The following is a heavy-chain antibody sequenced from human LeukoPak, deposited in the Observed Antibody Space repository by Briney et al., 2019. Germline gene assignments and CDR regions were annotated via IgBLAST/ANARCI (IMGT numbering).Heavy chain of an antibody. V-gene: IGHV4-39*01. CDR3: ARGTYYYGFDI. CDR2: IYNSGST. J-gene: IGHJ3*02. CDR1: GGSISSSSYY. Sequence: PSETLSLTCTVSGGSISSSSYYWGWTRQPSGKGREWIGSIYNSGSTYYNPSLKSRVTISVDTSKNQFSLKLSSVTAADTAVYYCARGTYYYGFDIWGQGTMVTVSS. D-gene: IGHD3-10*01.